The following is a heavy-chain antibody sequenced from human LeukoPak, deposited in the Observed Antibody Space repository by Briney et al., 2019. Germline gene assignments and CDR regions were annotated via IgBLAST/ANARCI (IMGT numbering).Heavy chain of an antibody. V-gene: IGHV4-39*07. Sequence: SETLSLTCTVSGGSISSSSYYWGWIRQPPGKGLEWIGSIYYSGSTYYNPSLKSRVTISVDTSKNQFSLKLSSVTAADTAVYYCAREVQIYDSSGLVFDYWGQGTLVTVSS. CDR3: AREVQIYDSSGLVFDY. CDR1: GGSISSSSYY. D-gene: IGHD3-22*01. J-gene: IGHJ4*02. CDR2: IYYSGST.